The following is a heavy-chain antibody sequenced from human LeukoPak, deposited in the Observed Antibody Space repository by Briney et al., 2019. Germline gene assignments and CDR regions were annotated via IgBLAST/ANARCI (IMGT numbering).Heavy chain of an antibody. J-gene: IGHJ4*02. V-gene: IGHV3-64D*06. CDR2: ISSNGGST. Sequence: GGSLRPSCSASGFTFSSYAMHWVRQAPGKGLEYVSAISSNGGSTYYADSVKGRFTISRDNSKNTLYLQMSSLRAEDTAVYYCVKDLRYSSSWYGPTDDYWGQGTLVTVSS. D-gene: IGHD6-13*01. CDR3: VKDLRYSSSWYGPTDDY. CDR1: GFTFSSYA.